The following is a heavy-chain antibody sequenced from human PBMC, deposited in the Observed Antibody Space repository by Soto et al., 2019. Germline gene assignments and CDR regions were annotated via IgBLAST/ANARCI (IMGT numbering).Heavy chain of an antibody. CDR2: ISDDGNNK. Sequence: QVQLVESGGGVVQPGRSLRLSCAASGFIFGNYAVHWVRQAPGRGLEWLAVISDDGNNKYYADSVKGRFTISRDNSKNTLYLQMNSLRAEDTAVYFCGKVSATLVRGILDSWGQGTLVTVSS. CDR3: GKVSATLVRGILDS. D-gene: IGHD3-10*01. V-gene: IGHV3-30*04. J-gene: IGHJ4*02. CDR1: GFIFGNYA.